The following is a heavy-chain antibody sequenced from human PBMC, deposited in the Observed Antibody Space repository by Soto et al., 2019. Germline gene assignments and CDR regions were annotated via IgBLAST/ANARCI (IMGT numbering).Heavy chain of an antibody. J-gene: IGHJ5*02. V-gene: IGHV3-11*01. Sequence: VQLLESGGGLVQPGGSLRLSCAASGFTFSDYCMSWIRQAPGKGLEWVSYISSSSIFYADSVKGRFTISRDNAKNSLYLQMNSLRVEDTAVYYCARHREYTSSSLSNWLDPWGQGTLVTVSS. CDR2: ISSSSI. CDR3: ARHREYTSSSLSNWLDP. D-gene: IGHD6-6*01. CDR1: GFTFSDYC.